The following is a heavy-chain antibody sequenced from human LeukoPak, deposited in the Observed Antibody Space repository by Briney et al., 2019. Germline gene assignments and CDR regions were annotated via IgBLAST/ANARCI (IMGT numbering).Heavy chain of an antibody. Sequence: GGSLRLSCASSGFTVNSNYMTWVRQAPGKGLEWVSVIYSGGDTFYADSVKGRCTISRDNSKNTLYLQMNNLRAEDTAVYYCATDSTTAPGRDYWGQGALVTVSS. J-gene: IGHJ4*02. V-gene: IGHV3-66*01. D-gene: IGHD1-1*01. CDR1: GFTVNSNY. CDR2: IYSGGDT. CDR3: ATDSTTAPGRDY.